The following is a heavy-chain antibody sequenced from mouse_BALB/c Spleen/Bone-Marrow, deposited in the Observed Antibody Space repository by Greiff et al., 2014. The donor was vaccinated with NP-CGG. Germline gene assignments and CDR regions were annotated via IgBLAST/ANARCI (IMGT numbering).Heavy chain of an antibody. J-gene: IGHJ3*01. D-gene: IGHD2-14*01. CDR3: ARYDVPAWFVY. V-gene: IGHV1-77*01. CDR2: IYPGTGST. Sequence: QVHVKQSGPELVKPGASVKMSCKASGYTFTDYVIGWVKQRTGQVLEWIGEIYPGTGSTYYDENFRGKATLTADKSSNTVYMQLTSLTSEDSAVYFCARYDVPAWFVYWGQGTLVTVSA. CDR1: GYTFTDYV.